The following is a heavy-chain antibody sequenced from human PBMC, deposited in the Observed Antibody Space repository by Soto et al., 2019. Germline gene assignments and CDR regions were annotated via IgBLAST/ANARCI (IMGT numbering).Heavy chain of an antibody. Sequence: SETLSLTCAVYGGSFSGYYWSWIRQPPGKGLEWIGEINHSGSTNYNPSLKSRVTISVDTSKNQFSLKLSSVTAADTAVYYCARAITMIVVVITKSPWFDPWGQGTLVTVSS. CDR2: INHSGST. D-gene: IGHD3-22*01. CDR1: GGSFSGYY. J-gene: IGHJ5*02. V-gene: IGHV4-34*01. CDR3: ARAITMIVVVITKSPWFDP.